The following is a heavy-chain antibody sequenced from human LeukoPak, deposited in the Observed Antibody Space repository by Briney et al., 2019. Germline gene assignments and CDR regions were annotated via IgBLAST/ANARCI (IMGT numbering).Heavy chain of an antibody. V-gene: IGHV3-23*01. J-gene: IGHJ3*02. CDR3: AKDRDRGNYYDSSGYPILDAFDI. D-gene: IGHD3-22*01. Sequence: GGSLRLSCAASGFTFSSYAMSWVRQAPGKGLEWVSAISGSGASTYYADSVKGRFTISRDNSKNTLYLQMNSLRAEDTAVYYCAKDRDRGNYYDSSGYPILDAFDIWGQGTMVTVSS. CDR1: GFTFSSYA. CDR2: ISGSGAST.